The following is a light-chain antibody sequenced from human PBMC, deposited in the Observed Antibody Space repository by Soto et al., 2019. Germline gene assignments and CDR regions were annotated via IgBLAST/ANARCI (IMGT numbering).Light chain of an antibody. CDR1: QSVSSY. Sequence: EIVLTQSPATLSLSPGARATLSCRASQSVSSYLAGYQQKPGQAPRLLIYDASNRAAGITATFSGSGSGTDFKPTISGLEPEYGAVYYGQPRSYWRPYTCGQGIKLESK. V-gene: IGKV3-11*01. CDR2: DAS. J-gene: IGKJ2*01. CDR3: QPRSYWRPYT.